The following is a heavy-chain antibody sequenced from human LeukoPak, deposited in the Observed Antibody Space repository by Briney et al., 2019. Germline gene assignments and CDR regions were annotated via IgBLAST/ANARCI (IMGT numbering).Heavy chain of an antibody. CDR3: ARGLLPSSSWYLKVDWFDP. V-gene: IGHV1-3*01. CDR2: INAGNGNT. Sequence: ASVKVSCKAFGYTFTSYAMHWVRQAPGHRLEWMGWINAGNGNTKYSQKFQGRVTITRDTSASTAYMELRSLRSDDTAVYYCARGLLPSSSWYLKVDWFDPWGQGTLVTVSS. J-gene: IGHJ5*02. CDR1: GYTFTSYA. D-gene: IGHD6-13*01.